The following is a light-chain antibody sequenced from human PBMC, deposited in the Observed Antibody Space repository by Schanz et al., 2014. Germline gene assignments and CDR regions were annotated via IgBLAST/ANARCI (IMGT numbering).Light chain of an antibody. V-gene: IGLV1-44*01. Sequence: QSVLAQPPSASETPGQRISISCSGGRSNIGSNSVNWYQQLPGTAPKLLIYRNNQRPSGVPDRISGSKSGTSASLAISGLQSEDEADYFCAAWDDSLNAWVFGGGTKLTVL. J-gene: IGLJ3*02. CDR2: RNN. CDR3: AAWDDSLNAWV. CDR1: RSNIGSNS.